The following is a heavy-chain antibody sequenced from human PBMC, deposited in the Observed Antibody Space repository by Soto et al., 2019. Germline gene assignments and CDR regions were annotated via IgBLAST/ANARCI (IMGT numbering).Heavy chain of an antibody. CDR1: GYTFTGYY. CDR2: INPSGGST. J-gene: IGHJ4*02. CDR3: AKNGGVDDQYFDY. D-gene: IGHD3-3*01. Sequence: ASVKVSCKASGYTFTGYYMHWVRQAPGQGLEWMGIINPSGGSTSYAQKFQGRVTMTRDTSTSTVYMELSSLRSEDTAVYYCAKNGGVDDQYFDYWGQGTLVTVSS. V-gene: IGHV1-46*03.